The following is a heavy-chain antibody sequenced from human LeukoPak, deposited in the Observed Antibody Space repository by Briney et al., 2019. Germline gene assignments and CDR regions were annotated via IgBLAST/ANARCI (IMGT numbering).Heavy chain of an antibody. CDR2: IWSDGRTQ. CDR1: GFTFSNYG. D-gene: IGHD2-21*02. J-gene: IGHJ4*02. CDR3: ARERSSGGDPYYFDY. Sequence: GRSLRLSCAASGFTFSNYGMHWVRRAPGKGLEWVALIWSDGRTQDYADSVKGRFTISRDNSKNTLYLQMNSLRAEDTAVYYCARERSSGGDPYYFDYWGQGTLVTVSS. V-gene: IGHV3-33*01.